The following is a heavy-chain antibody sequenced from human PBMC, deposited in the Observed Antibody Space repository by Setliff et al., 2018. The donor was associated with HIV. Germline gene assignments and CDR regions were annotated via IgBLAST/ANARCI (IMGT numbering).Heavy chain of an antibody. J-gene: IGHJ3*02. CDR3: TRNRPLAYCGGDCPSGGNAFDI. Sequence: ASVKVSCKASGYTFTSYGISWVRQAPGQGLEWMGWISAYNGNTNYAQKLQGRVTMTTDTSTSTAYMGLRSLRSDDTAVYYCTRNRPLAYCGGDCPSGGNAFDIWGQGTMVTVSS. CDR2: ISAYNGNT. V-gene: IGHV1-18*01. D-gene: IGHD2-21*02. CDR1: GYTFTSYG.